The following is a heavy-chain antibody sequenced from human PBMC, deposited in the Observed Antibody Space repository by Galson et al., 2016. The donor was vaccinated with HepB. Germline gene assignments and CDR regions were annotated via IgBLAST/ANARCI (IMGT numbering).Heavy chain of an antibody. CDR1: GYTFTSYY. V-gene: IGHV1-46*01. D-gene: IGHD5-18*01. CDR3: ARNLGAGYRFGFDY. CDR2: INPIDGST. J-gene: IGHJ4*02. Sequence: SVKVSCKASGYTFTSYYIHWVRQAPGQGLEWMGIINPIDGSTNYAQKFQGRITMTRDTSTSTAYMELSSLRSEDTAVYYCARNLGAGYRFGFDYWGQGTLVTVSS.